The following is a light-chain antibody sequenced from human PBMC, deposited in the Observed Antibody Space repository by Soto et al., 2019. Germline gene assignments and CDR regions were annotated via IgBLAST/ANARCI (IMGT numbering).Light chain of an antibody. J-gene: IGKJ3*01. Sequence: DIQMTQSPSSLSASVGDRVTITCQASQDISNYLHWYQQKPGKAPKLLIYDASNLETGVPSRFSGSGSGTDFPFTISSLQPEDIATYYCQQYDNLPPFTFGPGTKVAIK. CDR1: QDISNY. CDR2: DAS. CDR3: QQYDNLPPFT. V-gene: IGKV1-33*01.